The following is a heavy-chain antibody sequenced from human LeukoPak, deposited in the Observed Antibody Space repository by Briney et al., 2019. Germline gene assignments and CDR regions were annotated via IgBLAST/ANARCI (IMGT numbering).Heavy chain of an antibody. CDR1: GFSFSTYA. D-gene: IGHD1-26*01. J-gene: IGHJ4*02. CDR2: ISFDGNNK. CDR3: ARAIVGATGFDY. Sequence: GRSLRLSCAASGFSFSTYAMYWVRQAPGKGLEWVAVISFDGNNKYCADSVKGRFTISRDNSKNTLYLQMNSLRTEDTAVYYCARAIVGATGFDYWGQGTLVTVSS. V-gene: IGHV3-30-3*01.